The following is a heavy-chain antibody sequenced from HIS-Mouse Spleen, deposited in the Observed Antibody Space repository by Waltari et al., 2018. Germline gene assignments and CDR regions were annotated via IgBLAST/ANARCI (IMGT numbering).Heavy chain of an antibody. J-gene: IGHJ4*02. CDR2: IIPILGIA. Sequence: QVQLVQSGAEVKKPGSSVKVSCKASGGTFSSYAISWVRQAPGQGREWMGRIIPILGIANYAQKFQGRGTSTADKSTSTAYMERSSLRSEDTAVYYCGRSKTRTTGTTGGFDYWGQGTLVTVSS. V-gene: IGHV1-69*04. CDR1: GGTFSSYA. D-gene: IGHD1-1*01. CDR3: GRSKTRTTGTTGGFDY.